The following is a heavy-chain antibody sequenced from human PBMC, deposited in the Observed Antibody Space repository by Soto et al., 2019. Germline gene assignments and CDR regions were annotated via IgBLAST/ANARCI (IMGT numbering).Heavy chain of an antibody. Sequence: PGGSLRLSCAASGFTFSSYAMSWVRQAPGKGLEWVSAISGSGGSTYYADSVKGRFTISRDNSKNTLYLQMNSLRAEDTAVYYCAKDQARVVLPFGPAFGYWGQGTLVTVSS. CDR2: ISGSGGST. J-gene: IGHJ4*02. CDR1: GFTFSSYA. CDR3: AKDQARVVLPFGPAFGY. D-gene: IGHD3-16*01. V-gene: IGHV3-23*01.